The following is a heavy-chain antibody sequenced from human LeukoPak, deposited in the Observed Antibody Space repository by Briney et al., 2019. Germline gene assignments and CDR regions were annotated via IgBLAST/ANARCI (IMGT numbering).Heavy chain of an antibody. J-gene: IGHJ4*02. CDR2: ISSYNGKT. D-gene: IGHD3-22*01. CDR1: GCRFTSYS. Sequence: ASVKVSCKASGCRFTSYSIGWVRQAPGQGLEWVGWISSYNGKTNYGKNVQGRVTMTTDTSTSTAYMELRSLRSDDTAIYYCARNYDSSKDGNDYWGQGTLVTVSS. V-gene: IGHV1-18*01. CDR3: ARNYDSSKDGNDY.